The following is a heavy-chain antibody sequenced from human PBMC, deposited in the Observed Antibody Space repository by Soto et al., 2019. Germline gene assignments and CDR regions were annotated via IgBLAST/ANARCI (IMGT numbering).Heavy chain of an antibody. CDR2: IWYDGSNK. V-gene: IGHV3-33*01. CDR3: ARSSSSGITIFGVVIPPPDY. D-gene: IGHD3-3*01. Sequence: GGSLRLSCAASGFTFSSYGMHWVRQAPGKGLEWVAVIWYDGSNKYYADSVKGRFTISRDNSKNTLYLQMNSLRAEDTAVYYCARSSSSGITIFGVVIPPPDYWGQGTLVTVS. J-gene: IGHJ4*02. CDR1: GFTFSSYG.